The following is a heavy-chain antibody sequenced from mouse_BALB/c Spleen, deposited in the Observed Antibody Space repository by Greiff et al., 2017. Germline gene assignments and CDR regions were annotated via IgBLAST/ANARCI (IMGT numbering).Heavy chain of an antibody. Sequence: EVQLQQSGTVLARPGASVKMSCKASGYTFTSYWMHWVKQRPGQGLEWIGAIYPGNSDTSYNQKFKGKAKLTAVTSTSTAYMELSSLTNEDSAVYYCTRYSYGSSYGGDYWGQGTTLTVSS. V-gene: IGHV1-5*01. D-gene: IGHD1-1*01. CDR3: TRYSYGSSYGGDY. CDR1: GYTFTSYW. J-gene: IGHJ2*01. CDR2: IYPGNSDT.